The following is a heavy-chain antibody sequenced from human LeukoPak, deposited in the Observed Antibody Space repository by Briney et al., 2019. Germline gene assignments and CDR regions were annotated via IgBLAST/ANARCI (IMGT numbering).Heavy chain of an antibody. CDR1: GFTFSSYA. V-gene: IGHV3-64*01. CDR2: ISSNGGST. CDR3: ARVRLSGSYFFDY. Sequence: PGGALRLPCAASGFTFSSYAMHWVRQAPGKGLEYVSAISSNGGSTYYANSVKGRFTISRDNSKNTLYLQMGGLRAEDMAVYYCARVRLSGSYFFDYWGQGTLVTVSS. J-gene: IGHJ4*02. D-gene: IGHD1-26*01.